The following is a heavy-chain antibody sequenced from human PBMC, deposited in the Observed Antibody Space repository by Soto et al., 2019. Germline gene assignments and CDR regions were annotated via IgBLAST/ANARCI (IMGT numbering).Heavy chain of an antibody. Sequence: SETLSLTCAVYGGSFSGYYWSWIRQPPGKGLEWIGEINHSGSTNYNPSLKSRLTMSVDTYKGQFSLKLNSATAADTAVYYCARGKPNSSSWYSTGDYYYYYMDVWDKGTTVTVSS. CDR1: GGSFSGYY. V-gene: IGHV4-34*01. D-gene: IGHD6-13*01. J-gene: IGHJ6*03. CDR2: INHSGST. CDR3: ARGKPNSSSWYSTGDYYYYYMDV.